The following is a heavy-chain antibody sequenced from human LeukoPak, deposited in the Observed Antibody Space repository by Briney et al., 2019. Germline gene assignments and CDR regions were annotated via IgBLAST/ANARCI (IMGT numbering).Heavy chain of an antibody. Sequence: KAGASLQISCGGSGSTCNTYWIAWVRPVPGKGLEWLGIIYLHDSDTRYSPSFQGQVTISADKSDTTAYLQWSSLKASDTAMYYCLRPSAYGDKGDYWGQGTLVTVSS. V-gene: IGHV5-51*01. J-gene: IGHJ4*02. D-gene: IGHD4-17*01. CDR1: GSTCNTYW. CDR2: IYLHDSDT. CDR3: LRPSAYGDKGDY.